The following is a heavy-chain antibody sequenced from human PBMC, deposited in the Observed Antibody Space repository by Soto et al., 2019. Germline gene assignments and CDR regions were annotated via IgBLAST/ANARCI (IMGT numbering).Heavy chain of an antibody. V-gene: IGHV3-30*18. CDR1: GFTFSSYG. Sequence: QVQLVESGGGVVQPGRSLRLSCAASGFTFSSYGMHWVRQAPGKGLEWVAVISYDGSNKYYADSVKGRFTISRDNSKNTLYLQLNSLRAEDTAVYYCAKRSIAVAGTSDYWGQGTLVTVSS. D-gene: IGHD6-19*01. CDR3: AKRSIAVAGTSDY. CDR2: ISYDGSNK. J-gene: IGHJ4*02.